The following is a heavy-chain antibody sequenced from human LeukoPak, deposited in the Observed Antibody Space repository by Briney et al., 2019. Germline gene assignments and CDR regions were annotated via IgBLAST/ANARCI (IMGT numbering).Heavy chain of an antibody. J-gene: IGHJ4*02. D-gene: IGHD6-13*01. V-gene: IGHV3-20*04. CDR2: INWNGGST. Sequence: GGSLRLSCAASGFTFDDYGMTWVRQAPGKGLEWVSCINWNGGSTGYADSVKGRFTISRDNAKKSLYLKMNSLRAEDTALYYCARDRVIAAVRPASFDYWGQGTLVTVSS. CDR3: ARDRVIAAVRPASFDY. CDR1: GFTFDDYG.